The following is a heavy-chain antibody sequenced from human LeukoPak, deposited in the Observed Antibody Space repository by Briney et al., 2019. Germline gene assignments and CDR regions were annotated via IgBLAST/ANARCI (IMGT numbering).Heavy chain of an antibody. V-gene: IGHV3-73*01. Sequence: GGSLRLSCAASGFTFSGSAMHWVRQASGKGLGWVGRIRSKANSYATAYAASVKGRFTISRDDSKNTAYLQMNSLKTEDTAVYYCTRPGYSNYSRGCWFDPWGQGTLVTVSS. D-gene: IGHD4-11*01. J-gene: IGHJ5*02. CDR3: TRPGYSNYSRGCWFDP. CDR1: GFTFSGSA. CDR2: IRSKANSYAT.